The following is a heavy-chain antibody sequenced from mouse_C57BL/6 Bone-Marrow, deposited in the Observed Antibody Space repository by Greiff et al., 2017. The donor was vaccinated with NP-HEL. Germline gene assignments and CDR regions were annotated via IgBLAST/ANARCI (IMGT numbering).Heavy chain of an antibody. CDR1: GFTFSDYG. CDR2: ISSGSSTI. Sequence: EVKLVESGGGLVKPGGSLKLSCAASGFTFSDYGMHWVRQAPEKGLEWVAYISSGSSTIYYADTVKGRFTISRDNAKNTLFLQMTSLRSEDTAMYYCAIYDYDVWFAYWGQGTLVTVSA. J-gene: IGHJ3*01. D-gene: IGHD2-4*01. V-gene: IGHV5-17*01. CDR3: AIYDYDVWFAY.